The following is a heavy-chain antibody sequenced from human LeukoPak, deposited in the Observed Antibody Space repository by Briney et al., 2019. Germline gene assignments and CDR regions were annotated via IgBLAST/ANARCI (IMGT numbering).Heavy chain of an antibody. D-gene: IGHD3-22*01. CDR1: GFTFSSYW. Sequence: GGSLRLSCAASGFTFSSYWMRWVRQAPGKGLGWVSRINSDGSSTSYADSVKGRFTISRDNAKNTLYLHRTSLRVEDTAVYYFARGRVVVTLCDYGGQGTLVTVPS. CDR2: INSDGSST. V-gene: IGHV3-74*01. CDR3: ARGRVVVTLCDY. J-gene: IGHJ4*02.